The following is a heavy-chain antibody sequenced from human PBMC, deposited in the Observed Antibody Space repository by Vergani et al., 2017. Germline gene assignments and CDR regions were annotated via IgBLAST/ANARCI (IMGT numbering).Heavy chain of an antibody. CDR2: IIPIFGTA. CDR3: ARGIICGGDCYRYYYYYXMDV. D-gene: IGHD2-21*02. Sequence: QVQLVQSGAEVKKPGSSVKVSCKASGGTFSSYAISWVRQAPGQGLEWMGGIIPIFGTANYAQKFQGRVTITADESTSTAYMELSSLRSEDTAVYYCARGIICGGDCYRYYYYYXMDVWGKGTTVTVSS. V-gene: IGHV1-69*01. J-gene: IGHJ6*03. CDR1: GGTFSSYA.